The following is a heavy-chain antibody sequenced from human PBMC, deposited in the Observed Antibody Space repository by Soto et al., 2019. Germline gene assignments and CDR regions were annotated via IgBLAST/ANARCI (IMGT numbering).Heavy chain of an antibody. D-gene: IGHD6-6*01. Sequence: EVQLLESGGGLVQPGESLRLSCAASGFTFSSYAMSWVRQAPGKGLEWVSVISGSDDSTYYADSVKGRFTISRDNSKNSLYLKMTSLRAWDTAVYYCAKRSSTSTFAYWGQGTLVTVS. J-gene: IGHJ4*02. CDR1: GFTFSSYA. V-gene: IGHV3-23*01. CDR2: ISGSDDST. CDR3: AKRSSTSTFAY.